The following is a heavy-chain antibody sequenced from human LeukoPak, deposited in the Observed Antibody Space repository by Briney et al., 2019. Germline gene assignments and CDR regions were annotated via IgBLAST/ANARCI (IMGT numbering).Heavy chain of an antibody. V-gene: IGHV3-7*01. CDR1: GFTFSSYW. D-gene: IGHD3-16*01. Sequence: GGSLRLSCAASGFTFSSYWMSWVRQAPGKGLEWVANIKQDGSEKYYVDSVKGRFTISRDNAKNSLYLQRNSLRAEDTAVYCCARVRYDRPDYYYYGMDVWGQGTTVTVSS. CDR2: IKQDGSEK. CDR3: ARVRYDRPDYYYYGMDV. J-gene: IGHJ6*02.